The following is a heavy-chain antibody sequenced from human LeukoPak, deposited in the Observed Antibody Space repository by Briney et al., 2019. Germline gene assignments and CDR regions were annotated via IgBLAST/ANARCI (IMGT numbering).Heavy chain of an antibody. Sequence: GASVKVSCKASGYTFTSYYMHWVRQAPGQGLEWMGIINPSGGSTSYVQKFQGRVTMTRDTSTGTVYMELSSLRSEDTAVYCCARGTMATITDYWGQGTLVTVSS. D-gene: IGHD5-24*01. V-gene: IGHV1-46*01. J-gene: IGHJ4*02. CDR2: INPSGGST. CDR3: ARGTMATITDY. CDR1: GYTFTSYY.